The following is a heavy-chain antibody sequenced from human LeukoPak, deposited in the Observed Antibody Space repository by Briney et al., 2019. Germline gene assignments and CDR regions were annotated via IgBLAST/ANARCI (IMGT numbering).Heavy chain of an antibody. CDR2: IYTSGST. CDR3: ARDKGGFLYFGEYDP. V-gene: IGHV4-61*02. J-gene: IGHJ5*02. Sequence: PSETLSLTCSVSGASISSGSHHWRWIRQPAGKGLEWIGRIYTSGSTNYNPSLKSRVSISVDMSKNQFSLKLSSVTAADTAVYYCARDKGGFLYFGEYDPGGQGTLVTVSS. D-gene: IGHD3-10*01. CDR1: GASISSGSHH.